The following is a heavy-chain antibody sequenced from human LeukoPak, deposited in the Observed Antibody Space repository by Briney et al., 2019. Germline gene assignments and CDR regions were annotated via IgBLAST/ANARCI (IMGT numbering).Heavy chain of an antibody. CDR2: IYYSGST. D-gene: IGHD3-22*01. CDR1: GGSISSYY. J-gene: IGHJ4*02. CDR3: ARHRPYDSNYYFDY. Sequence: SETLSLTCTGSGGSISSYYWSRIRQPPGKGLEWIGYIYYSGSTNYYPSRKSRVTISVDTSKNQCSLKLSSVTAADTAVYYCARHRPYDSNYYFDYWGQGTLVTVSS. V-gene: IGHV4-59*08.